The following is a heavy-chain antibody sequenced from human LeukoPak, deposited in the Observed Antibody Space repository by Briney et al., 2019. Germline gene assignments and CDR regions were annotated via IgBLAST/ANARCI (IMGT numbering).Heavy chain of an antibody. CDR3: ARERQQLVQDYYYYGMDV. CDR2: INPNSGGT. V-gene: IGHV1-2*02. J-gene: IGHJ6*02. Sequence: ASVKVSCKASGYTFTGYYMYWVRQAPGQGLEWMGWINPNSGGTNYAQKFQGRVTMTRDTSISTAYMELSRLRSDDTAVYYCARERQQLVQDYYYYGMDVWGQGTTVTVSS. D-gene: IGHD6-13*01. CDR1: GYTFTGYY.